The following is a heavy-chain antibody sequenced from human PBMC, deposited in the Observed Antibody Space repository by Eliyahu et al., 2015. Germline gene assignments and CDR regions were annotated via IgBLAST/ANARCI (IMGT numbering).Heavy chain of an antibody. CDR2: IDTSGST. D-gene: IGHD6-13*01. V-gene: IGHV4-61*02. CDR3: ARYSSSWYGGGLDWFDP. CDR1: GGSIRRGRYY. J-gene: IGHJ5*02. Sequence: QVQLQESGPGLVKPSQTXSLTCTVSGGSIRRGRYYWXWIRQPAGKGLEWIGRIDTSGSTNYNPSLKSRVTISVDTSKNQFSLKLSSVTAADTAVYYCARYSSSWYGGGLDWFDPWGQGTLVTVSS.